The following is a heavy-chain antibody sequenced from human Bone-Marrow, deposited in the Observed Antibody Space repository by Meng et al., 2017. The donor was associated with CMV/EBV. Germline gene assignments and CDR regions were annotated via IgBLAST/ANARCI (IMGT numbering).Heavy chain of an antibody. Sequence: ASGKVSCKASGYTFTSYGISWVRQAPGQGLEWMGWISAYNGNTNYAQKLQGRVTMTTDTSTSTAYMELRSLRSDDTAVYYCARVDVLMVYAQYYYYYGMDVWGQGTTVTVSS. CDR3: ARVDVLMVYAQYYYYYGMDV. D-gene: IGHD2-8*01. CDR1: GYTFTSYG. CDR2: ISAYNGNT. V-gene: IGHV1-18*01. J-gene: IGHJ6*02.